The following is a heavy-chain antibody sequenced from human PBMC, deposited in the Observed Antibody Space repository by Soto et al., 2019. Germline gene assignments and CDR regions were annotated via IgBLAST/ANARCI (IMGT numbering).Heavy chain of an antibody. D-gene: IGHD3-10*01. CDR2: ISSSSSTI. CDR1: GFTFSSYS. Sequence: GGSLRLSCAASGFTFSSYSMNWVRQAPGKGLEWVSYISSSSSTIYYADSVKGRFTISRDNAKNSLYLQMNSLRDEDTAVYYCARVIIPSMVRGARSCYYYGMDVWGQGTTVTVSS. V-gene: IGHV3-48*02. CDR3: ARVIIPSMVRGARSCYYYGMDV. J-gene: IGHJ6*02.